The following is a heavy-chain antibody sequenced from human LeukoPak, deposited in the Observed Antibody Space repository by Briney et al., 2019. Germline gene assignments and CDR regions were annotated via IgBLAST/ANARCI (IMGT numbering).Heavy chain of an antibody. CDR3: AKYYDILTGYGGYFDY. CDR1: GFTVSSNY. CDR2: IYSGGST. Sequence: GGSLRLSCAASGFTVSSNYMSWVRQAPGKGLEWVSVIYSGGSTYYADSVKGRFTISRDNSKNTLYLQMNSLRAEDTAVYYCAKYYDILTGYGGYFDYWGQGTLVTVSS. V-gene: IGHV3-66*01. D-gene: IGHD3-9*01. J-gene: IGHJ4*02.